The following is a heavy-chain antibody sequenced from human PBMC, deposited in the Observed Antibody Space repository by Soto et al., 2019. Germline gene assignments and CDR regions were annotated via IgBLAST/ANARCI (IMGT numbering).Heavy chain of an antibody. CDR1: GFTFSDYA. V-gene: IGHV3-30*18. D-gene: IGHD6-19*01. Sequence: VQLVESGGGVVQPGRSLRLSCAASGFTFSDYAMHWVRQAPGKGLEWVAVVSHDGRNTHYADSVKGRFTISRESSKKTVSPEMTSLRAEDTAVYYCAKGGRQWLVTSDFNYWGQGALVTVSS. CDR2: VSHDGRNT. CDR3: AKGGRQWLVTSDFNY. J-gene: IGHJ4*02.